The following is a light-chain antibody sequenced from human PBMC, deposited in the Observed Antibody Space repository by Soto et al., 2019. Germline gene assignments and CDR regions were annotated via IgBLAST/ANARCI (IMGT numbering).Light chain of an antibody. CDR2: GAS. J-gene: IGKJ4*01. CDR1: QSVGST. V-gene: IGKV3D-15*01. Sequence: EIVLTQSPATLSVSPGDRVTLSCRASQSVGSTLAWYQQKPGQPPTLLIRGASTRATGVPARFGGSGSGTEFTLTIHSVQSEDFAVYFCQHYSNWLSFGGGTKVEI. CDR3: QHYSNWLS.